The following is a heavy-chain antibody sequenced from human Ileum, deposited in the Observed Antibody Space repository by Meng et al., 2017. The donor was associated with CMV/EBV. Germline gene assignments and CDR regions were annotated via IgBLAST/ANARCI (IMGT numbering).Heavy chain of an antibody. V-gene: IGHV4-34*01. CDR2: INHRGNT. Sequence: LQQWGAGLLKPSETLALMCAVQGSAFRDYHWTWIRQFPGKGLEWIGEINHRGNTNYNPSLKSRVTISIDTSRNQFSLKLTSVTATDKAVYYCARASPQRRFLSYWGQGTLVTVSS. CDR3: ARASPQRRFLSY. CDR1: GSAFRDYH. D-gene: IGHD3-3*01. J-gene: IGHJ4*02.